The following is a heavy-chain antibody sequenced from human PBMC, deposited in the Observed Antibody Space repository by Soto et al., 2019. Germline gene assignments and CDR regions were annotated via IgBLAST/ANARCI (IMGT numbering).Heavy chain of an antibody. J-gene: IGHJ4*02. CDR2: IYPGDSDT. Sequence: RDSRKISGKGSGYSFMSFWIGGVRQMPGKGLEWMGIIYPGDSDTRYSPSFQGQVTISADKSISTAYLQWSSLKASDTAMYYCARLTTPASIAARGPLDYWGQGTLVTVSS. D-gene: IGHD6-6*01. CDR3: ARLTTPASIAARGPLDY. CDR1: GYSFMSFW. V-gene: IGHV5-51*01.